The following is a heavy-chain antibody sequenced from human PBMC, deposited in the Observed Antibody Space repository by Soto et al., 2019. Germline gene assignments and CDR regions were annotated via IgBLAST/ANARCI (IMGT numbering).Heavy chain of an antibody. Sequence: QVQLVQSGAEVKKPGSSVKVSCKASGGTISNYVISWVRQAPGQGLEWMGGIIPIFGTANYAQKFQGRVTSSADESTSTAYMGLSSLRSEDTAVYYCAGVFSDEKSKYYFDYWGQGTLVTVSS. J-gene: IGHJ4*02. CDR1: GGTISNYV. V-gene: IGHV1-69*01. CDR3: AGVFSDEKSKYYFDY. D-gene: IGHD1-26*01. CDR2: IIPIFGTA.